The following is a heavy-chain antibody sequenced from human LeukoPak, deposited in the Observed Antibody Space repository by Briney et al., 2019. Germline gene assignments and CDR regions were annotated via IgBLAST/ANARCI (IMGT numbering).Heavy chain of an antibody. J-gene: IGHJ4*02. Sequence: PSETLSLTCSVSGYSITSGYYWSWIRQPPGKGLEWIGGMYYSGSTYYNPSLKSRVTISVDTSKNQFSLKLSSVTAADTAVYYCARQIPGEWGYFDYWGQGTLVTVSS. CDR3: ARQIPGEWGYFDY. D-gene: IGHD7-27*01. CDR2: MYYSGST. CDR1: GYSITSGYY. V-gene: IGHV4-38-2*02.